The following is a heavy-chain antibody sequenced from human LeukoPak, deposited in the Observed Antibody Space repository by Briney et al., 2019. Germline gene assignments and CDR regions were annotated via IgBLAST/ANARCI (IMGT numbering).Heavy chain of an antibody. CDR2: TSYDGSKT. CDR3: ARGGSSGYFDH. Sequence: PGKSLRLSCVVSGFTLSSHVMYWIRQAPGKGLEWVALTSYDGSKTDYTDSVKGRFMVSRDNPRNTLYLQMNSLSAEDTASYYFARGGSSGYFDHWGQGALVTVSS. CDR1: GFTLSSHV. D-gene: IGHD3-22*01. V-gene: IGHV3-30*03. J-gene: IGHJ4*02.